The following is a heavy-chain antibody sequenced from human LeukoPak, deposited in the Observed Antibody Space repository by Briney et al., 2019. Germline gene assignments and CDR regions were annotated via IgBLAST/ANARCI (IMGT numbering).Heavy chain of an antibody. Sequence: GGSLRLSCAASGFTFNDYGMSWVRQAPGKGVEWVSDINWNGGSSDYADSVKGRFTISRDNAKNSLYLQMISLRAEDTAVYYCATRASIAARDDAFDIWGQGTMVTVSS. V-gene: IGHV3-20*04. CDR3: ATRASIAARDDAFDI. D-gene: IGHD6-6*01. CDR1: GFTFNDYG. J-gene: IGHJ3*02. CDR2: INWNGGSS.